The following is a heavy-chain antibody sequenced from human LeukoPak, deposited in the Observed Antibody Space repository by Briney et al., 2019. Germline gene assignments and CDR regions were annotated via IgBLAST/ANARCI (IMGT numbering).Heavy chain of an antibody. V-gene: IGHV4-61*02. Sequence: SETLSLTCTVSGGSISSGSYYWSWIRQPAGKGLEWIGRIYTSGSTNYNPSLKSRVTISVDMSKNQFSLKLSSVTAADTAVYYCARDQVLLWFGESQNWFDPWGQGTLVTVSS. CDR2: IYTSGST. J-gene: IGHJ5*02. CDR1: GGSISSGSYY. CDR3: ARDQVLLWFGESQNWFDP. D-gene: IGHD3-10*01.